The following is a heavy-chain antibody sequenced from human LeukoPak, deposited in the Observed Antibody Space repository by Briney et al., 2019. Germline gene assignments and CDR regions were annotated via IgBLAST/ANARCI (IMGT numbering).Heavy chain of an antibody. V-gene: IGHV3-30*18. CDR1: GFTLSDYG. J-gene: IGHJ4*02. CDR3: AKDTYSSGWHPFY. D-gene: IGHD6-19*01. Sequence: GSLRLSCAASGFTLSDYGMQWVRQAPGKGLEWVAVISYDGSATYYADSVKGRFTVSRDNSKNTLYLQMNSLRAEDTAVYYCAKDTYSSGWHPFYWGQGTLVTVSS. CDR2: ISYDGSAT.